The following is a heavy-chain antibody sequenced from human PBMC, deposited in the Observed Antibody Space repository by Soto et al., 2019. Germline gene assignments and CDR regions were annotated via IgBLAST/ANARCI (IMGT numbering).Heavy chain of an antibody. D-gene: IGHD3-3*01. CDR2: ISAYNGNT. CDR3: ARDHLITIFGVVITPLYYYYGMDV. CDR1: GYTFTSYG. J-gene: IGHJ6*02. Sequence: SVKGSCKASGYTFTSYGISWGRQAPVQGLEWMGWISAYNGNTNYAQKLQGRVTMTTDTSTSTAYMELNSLRAEDTAVYYCARDHLITIFGVVITPLYYYYGMDVWGQGTTVTVSS. V-gene: IGHV1-18*01.